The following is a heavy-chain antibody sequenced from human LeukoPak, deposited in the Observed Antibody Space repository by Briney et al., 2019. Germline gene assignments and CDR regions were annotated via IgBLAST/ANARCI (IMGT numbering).Heavy chain of an antibody. CDR3: ARDPGYSYAVDY. J-gene: IGHJ4*02. V-gene: IGHV1-2*06. Sequence: ASVKVSCKASGYTFTGHYLHWVRQASGQGLEWMGRINPNTGVTEYVQKFQGRVTMTRDTSISTAYVELTRLRSDDTAIYYCARDPGYSYAVDYWGQGTLVTVSS. CDR1: GYTFTGHY. D-gene: IGHD5-18*01. CDR2: INPNTGVT.